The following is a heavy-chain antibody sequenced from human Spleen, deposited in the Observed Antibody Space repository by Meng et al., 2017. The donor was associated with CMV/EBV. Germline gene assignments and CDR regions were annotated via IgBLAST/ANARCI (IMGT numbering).Heavy chain of an antibody. CDR3: ARDMLPCTSTSCYKMGFDI. CDR1: GFTFSSYS. V-gene: IGHV3-21*01. J-gene: IGHJ3*02. Sequence: GGSLRLSCAASGFTFSSYSMNWVRQAPGKGLEWVSSISSSSSYIYYADSVKGRFTISRDNAKNSLYLQMNSLRAEDTAVYYCARDMLPCTSTSCYKMGFDIWGQGTMVTVSS. CDR2: ISSSSSYI. D-gene: IGHD2-2*01.